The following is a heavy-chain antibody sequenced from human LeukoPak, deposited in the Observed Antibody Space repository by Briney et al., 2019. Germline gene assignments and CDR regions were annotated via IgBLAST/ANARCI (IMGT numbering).Heavy chain of an antibody. CDR2: LYSGGNT. D-gene: IGHD2-15*01. CDR1: GFTVSSNY. V-gene: IGHV3-66*02. J-gene: IGHJ1*01. Sequence: PGGSLRLSCAASGFTVSSNYMSWVRQAPGKGLEWVSLLYSGGNTYYADSAKGRFTISRDNSKNTLYLQMNSLRAEDTAVYYCATSYCSGGSCYHQYFQHWGQGTLVTVSS. CDR3: ATSYCSGGSCYHQYFQH.